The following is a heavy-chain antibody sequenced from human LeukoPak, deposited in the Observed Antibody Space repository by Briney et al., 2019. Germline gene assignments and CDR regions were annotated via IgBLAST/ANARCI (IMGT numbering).Heavy chain of an antibody. Sequence: GASVKVSCKASGYTFTSYGITWVRQAPGQGLEWMGWISAASGNTNYAQKLQGRVTMTTDTSTGTAYMELKSLRSDDTAVYYCARDQGQFDYWGQGTLVTVSS. V-gene: IGHV1-18*01. CDR2: ISAASGNT. CDR3: ARDQGQFDY. CDR1: GYTFTSYG. J-gene: IGHJ4*02.